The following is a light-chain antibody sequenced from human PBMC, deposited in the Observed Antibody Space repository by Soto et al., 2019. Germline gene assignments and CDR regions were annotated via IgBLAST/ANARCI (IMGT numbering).Light chain of an antibody. J-gene: IGKJ2*01. CDR3: QQRSNWPSYT. CDR2: DAI. CDR1: QSVSSH. Sequence: EIVLTQSPATLSLSPGERATLSCRASQSVSSHLAWYQQKPGQAPSLLIYDAINRATGIPARFSGSGSGTDFTLTISSLEPEDFAVYYCQQRSNWPSYTFGQGTKLEIK. V-gene: IGKV3-11*01.